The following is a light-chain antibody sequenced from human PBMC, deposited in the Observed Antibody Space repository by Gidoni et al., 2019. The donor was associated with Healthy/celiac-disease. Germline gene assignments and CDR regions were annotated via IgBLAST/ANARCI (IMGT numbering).Light chain of an antibody. CDR3: QQRSNWRIT. CDR2: YAS. V-gene: IGKV3-11*02. Sequence: IVLTQSPATLPLYAGERATLSCRASQSVISYFAWYQQKPGQPPRLLIYYASNRATGIPARFSGSGSGRDVTLTISSLVPEDFAVYYCQQRSNWRITFGQGTRLEIK. J-gene: IGKJ5*01. CDR1: QSVISY.